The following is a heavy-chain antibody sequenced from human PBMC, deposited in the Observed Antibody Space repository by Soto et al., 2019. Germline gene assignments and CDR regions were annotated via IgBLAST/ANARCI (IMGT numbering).Heavy chain of an antibody. D-gene: IGHD6-19*01. CDR3: ARVPSSGWPYFFDY. Sequence: PSETLSLTCTVSGGSISSSDYYWGWIRQPPGKGLEWIGSIYFTGTIYYSPSLKGRVTFSIASSKKLFSLMLTSVTAEDTVMYYCARVPSSGWPYFFDYWGLGTLVTVSS. V-gene: IGHV4-39*02. CDR2: IYFTGTI. CDR1: GGSISSSDYY. J-gene: IGHJ4*02.